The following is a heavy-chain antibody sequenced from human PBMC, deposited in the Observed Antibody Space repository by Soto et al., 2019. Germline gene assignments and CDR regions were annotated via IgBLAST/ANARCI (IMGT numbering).Heavy chain of an antibody. D-gene: IGHD3-22*01. CDR2: ISAYNGNT. Sequence: ASVKVSCKASGYAFTSYGISWVRQAPGQGLEWMGWISAYNGNTNYAQKLQGRVTMTTDTSTSTAYMELRSLRSDDTAVYYCARDPRDYYDSSGYYQHYYFDYWG. J-gene: IGHJ4*01. V-gene: IGHV1-18*01. CDR1: GYAFTSYG. CDR3: ARDPRDYYDSSGYYQHYYFDY.